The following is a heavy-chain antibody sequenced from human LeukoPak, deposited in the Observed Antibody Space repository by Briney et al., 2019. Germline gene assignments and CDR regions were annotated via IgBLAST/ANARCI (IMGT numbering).Heavy chain of an antibody. CDR2: IYYSGAT. J-gene: IGHJ4*02. V-gene: IGHV4-39*01. Sequence: SETLSLTCTVSGGSISGSTYYWGWIRQPPGKGLEWIGSIYYSGATYYNPSLKSRVTISVDTSKNQFSLKLSSVTAADTAIYYCATHVDASRGYYFEDWGQGTLVTVSS. CDR1: GGSISGSTYY. CDR3: ATHVDASRGYYFED. D-gene: IGHD5-12*01.